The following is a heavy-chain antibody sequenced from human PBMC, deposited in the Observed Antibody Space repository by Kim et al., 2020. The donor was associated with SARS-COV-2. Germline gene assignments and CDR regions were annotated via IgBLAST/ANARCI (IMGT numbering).Heavy chain of an antibody. CDR1: GYTFTSYY. D-gene: IGHD5-18*01. J-gene: IGHJ4*02. V-gene: IGHV1-46*01. CDR2: INPSGGST. CDR3: AREGRSGYSYGYGDY. Sequence: ASVKVSCKASGYTFTSYYMHWVRQAPGQGLEWMGIINPSGGSTSYAQKFQGRVTMTRDTSTSTVYMELSSLRSEDTAVYYCAREGRSGYSYGYGDYWGQGTLVTVSS.